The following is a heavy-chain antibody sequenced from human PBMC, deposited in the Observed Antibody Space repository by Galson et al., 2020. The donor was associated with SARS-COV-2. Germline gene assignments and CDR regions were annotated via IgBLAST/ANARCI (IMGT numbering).Heavy chain of an antibody. CDR1: GYSISSGYY. Sequence: SQTLSLTCAVSGYSISSGYYWGWIPQPPGKGLEWIASIFPNGITYYNPSLRSRVTISVDTSKNQFSLHLNSVTAADTAVFYCARGGNWNFDCWGAGSLVAVSS. CDR3: ARGGNWNFDC. V-gene: IGHV4-38-2*01. CDR2: IFPNGIT. J-gene: IGHJ4*02. D-gene: IGHD3-16*01.